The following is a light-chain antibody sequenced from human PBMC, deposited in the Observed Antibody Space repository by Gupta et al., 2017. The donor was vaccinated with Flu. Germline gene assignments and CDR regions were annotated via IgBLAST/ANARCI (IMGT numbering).Light chain of an antibody. Sequence: QSALTQPPSASGSPGQSVTISCTGTSSDVGGYNYVSWYQQHPGNAPKVLIYEVSKRPSGVPGRFSGSKSGNTASLTVSVLQAEDEADYYCSSYAGSNNYVFGTGTKVTVL. V-gene: IGLV2-8*01. J-gene: IGLJ1*01. CDR3: SSYAGSNNYV. CDR2: EVS. CDR1: SSDVGGYNY.